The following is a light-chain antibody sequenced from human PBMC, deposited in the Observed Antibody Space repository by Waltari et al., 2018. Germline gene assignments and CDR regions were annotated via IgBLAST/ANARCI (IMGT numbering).Light chain of an antibody. CDR2: WAS. V-gene: IGKV4-1*01. CDR1: QSLLYSSNNKNY. J-gene: IGKJ3*01. CDR3: QQYYSTPFT. Sequence: DIVMTQSPDSLAVSLGERVTINCKSSQSLLYSSNNKNYLAWYQQKPGQAPKLLIYWASTRESGVPNRFSGSASGTDFTLTISGLQAEDVAVYYCQQYYSTPFTFGPGTKLDIK.